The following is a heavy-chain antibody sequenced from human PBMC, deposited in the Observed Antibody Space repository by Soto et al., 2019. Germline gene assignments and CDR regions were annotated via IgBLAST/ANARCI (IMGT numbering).Heavy chain of an antibody. CDR3: ARRKIVVVPAATNYYYYGMDV. CDR1: GYSFTSYW. D-gene: IGHD2-2*01. V-gene: IGHV5-10-1*01. Sequence: GASLKISCKGSGYSFTSYWISWVRQMPGKGLEWMGRIDPSDSYTNYSPSFQGHVTISADKSISTAYLQWSSLQASDTAMYYCARRKIVVVPAATNYYYYGMDVWGQGTTVTVS. J-gene: IGHJ6*02. CDR2: IDPSDSYT.